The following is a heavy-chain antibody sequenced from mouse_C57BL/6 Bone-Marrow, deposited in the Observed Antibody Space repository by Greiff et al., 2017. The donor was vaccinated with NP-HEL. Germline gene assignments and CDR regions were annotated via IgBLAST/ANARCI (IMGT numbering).Heavy chain of an antibody. D-gene: IGHD2-1*01. J-gene: IGHJ2*01. Sequence: QVHVKQSGAELVRPGASVTLSCKASGYTFTDYEMHWVKQTPVHGLEWIGAIDPETGGTAYNQKFKGKAILTADKSSSTAYMELRSLTSEDSAVYYCTRHYGNYDWGQGTTLTVSS. CDR2: IDPETGGT. V-gene: IGHV1-15*01. CDR3: TRHYGNYD. CDR1: GYTFTDYE.